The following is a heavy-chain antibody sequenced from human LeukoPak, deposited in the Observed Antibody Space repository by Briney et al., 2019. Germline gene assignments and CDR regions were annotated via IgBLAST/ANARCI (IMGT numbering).Heavy chain of an antibody. J-gene: IGHJ5*02. Sequence: SVKVSCKASGGTFSSYAISWVRQAPGQGLEWMGRIIPILGIANYAQKFQGRVTITADKSTSTAYMELSSLRSEDTAVYYCATLDTRGWFDPWGQGTLVTVSS. CDR2: IIPILGIA. D-gene: IGHD3/OR15-3a*01. CDR1: GGTFSSYA. V-gene: IGHV1-69*04. CDR3: ATLDTRGWFDP.